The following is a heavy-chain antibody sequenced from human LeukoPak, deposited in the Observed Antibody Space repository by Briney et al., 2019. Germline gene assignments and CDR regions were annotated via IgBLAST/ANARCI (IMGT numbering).Heavy chain of an antibody. CDR1: DGSISSYF. CDR2: IYYSGST. V-gene: IGHV4-59*12. J-gene: IGHJ3*02. CDR3: ARDYSPGVIDAFDI. D-gene: IGHD2-21*01. Sequence: SETLSLTCTVSDGSISSYFWSWIRRPPGKGLEWIGYIYYSGSTNYNPSLKSRVTISVDTSKNQCSLKLSSVTAADTAVYYCARDYSPGVIDAFDIWGQGTMVTVSS.